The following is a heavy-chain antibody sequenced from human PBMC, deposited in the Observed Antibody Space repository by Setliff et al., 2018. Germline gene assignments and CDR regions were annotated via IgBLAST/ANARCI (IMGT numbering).Heavy chain of an antibody. CDR2: ISAYNGNT. CDR1: GYTFTNSI. CDR3: ERLVRHCTRISCQRTSEADL. V-gene: IGHV1-18*04. D-gene: IGHD2-15*01. Sequence: ASVKVSCKASGYTFTNSIMNWVRQAPGQGLEWMGWISAYNGNTYHAQKFQDRLSMTTDTSTSTAYMELRSLRSDDTAVYYCERLVRHCTRISCQRTSEADLWGQGTQVTVSS. J-gene: IGHJ5*02.